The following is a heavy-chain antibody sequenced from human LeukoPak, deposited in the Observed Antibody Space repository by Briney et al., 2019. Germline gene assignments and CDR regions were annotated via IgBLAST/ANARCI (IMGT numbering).Heavy chain of an antibody. D-gene: IGHD3-22*01. CDR3: ARAPKYYYDSSGYYRGGFDY. CDR2: INTNTGNP. V-gene: IGHV7-4-1*02. J-gene: IGHJ4*02. CDR1: GYTFTTYA. Sequence: ASVTVSFKASGYTFTTYAMNWVRQAPGQGLEWMGWINTNTGNPTYAQGFTGRFVFSLDTSVSTAYLQISNLKAEDTAVYYCARAPKYYYDSSGYYRGGFDYWGQGTLVTVSS.